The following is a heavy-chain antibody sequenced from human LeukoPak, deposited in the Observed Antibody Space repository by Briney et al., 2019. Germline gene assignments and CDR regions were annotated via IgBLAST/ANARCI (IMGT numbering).Heavy chain of an antibody. J-gene: IGHJ1*01. CDR2: IYNSGNT. V-gene: IGHV4-59*08. CDR1: GASVTTDY. Sequence: PSQTLSLTCDVSGASVTTDYCSWIRQPPGKGLEWIGYIYNSGNTDYNPSLKSRLTISVDTSKNQFSLTLSSATAADTAVYYCAGRGQRYFRDWGQGTLVTVSS. CDR3: AGRGQRYFRD. D-gene: IGHD3-9*01.